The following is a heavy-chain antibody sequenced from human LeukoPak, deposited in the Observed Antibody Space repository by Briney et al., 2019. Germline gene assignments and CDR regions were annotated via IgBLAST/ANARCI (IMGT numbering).Heavy chain of an antibody. Sequence: GGSLRLSCAASGFTFSSHGMNWVRQAPGKGLEWVSGISPSGGITYYTDSVKGRFTISRDNSKNTVSLQMNSLRGEDTAVYYCAKDDARGRYKHWGQGTLVTVSS. CDR2: ISPSGGIT. V-gene: IGHV3-23*01. J-gene: IGHJ1*01. CDR3: AKDDARGRYKH. D-gene: IGHD3-16*01. CDR1: GFTFSSHG.